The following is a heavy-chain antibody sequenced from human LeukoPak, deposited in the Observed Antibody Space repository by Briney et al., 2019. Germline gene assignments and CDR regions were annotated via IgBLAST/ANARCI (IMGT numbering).Heavy chain of an antibody. Sequence: SETLSLTCTVSGGSISSGGYYWSWIRQHPGKGLEWIRYIYYSGSTYYNPSLKSRVTISVDTPKNQFSLKLSSVTAADTAVYYCARGRDYGDYDGMDVWGQGTTVTVSS. CDR1: GGSISSGGYY. D-gene: IGHD4-17*01. J-gene: IGHJ6*02. V-gene: IGHV4-31*03. CDR3: ARGRDYGDYDGMDV. CDR2: IYYSGST.